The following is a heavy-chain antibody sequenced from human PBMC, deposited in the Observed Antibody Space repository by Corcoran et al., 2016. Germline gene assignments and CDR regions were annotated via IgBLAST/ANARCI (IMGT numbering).Heavy chain of an antibody. CDR2: INPSGGST. J-gene: IGHJ3*02. Sequence: QVQLVQSGAEVKKPGASVKVSCKASGYTFTSYYMHWVRQAPGQGLEWMGIINPSGGSTSYAQKFQGRVTMTRDTSTSTVYMELSSLRSEDTAVYYCAREKPRGYCSGGSCSDSGAFDIWGQGTMVTVSS. V-gene: IGHV1-46*01. D-gene: IGHD2-15*01. CDR3: AREKPRGYCSGGSCSDSGAFDI. CDR1: GYTFTSYY.